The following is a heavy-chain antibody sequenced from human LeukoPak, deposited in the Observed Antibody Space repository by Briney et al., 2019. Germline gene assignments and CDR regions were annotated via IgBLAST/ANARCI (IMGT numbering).Heavy chain of an antibody. V-gene: IGHV7-4-1*02. Sequence: GASVKVSCKASGYTFTSYAMNLVRQAPGQGLEWMGWINPNTGNPTYAQGFTGRFVFSLDTSVSTTYLQISSLKAEDTAVYYCARAYQRLGGLSFPDQWGQGTLVSVSS. CDR1: GYTFTSYA. CDR2: INPNTGNP. D-gene: IGHD3-16*02. J-gene: IGHJ5*02. CDR3: ARAYQRLGGLSFPDQ.